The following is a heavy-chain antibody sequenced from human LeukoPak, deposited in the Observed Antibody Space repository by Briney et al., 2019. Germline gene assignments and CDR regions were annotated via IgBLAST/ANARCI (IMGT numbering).Heavy chain of an antibody. V-gene: IGHV3-7*01. CDR3: GGSGYEAALDL. CDR2: IKPDGSET. CDR1: GLMFSNYW. Sequence: PGPSPTPSCAAFGLMFSNYWVGSVRPAPGEGPELGANIKPDGSETYYLDPVKGRFTISRDNAQILLYLQLNSLRDEGAAVYYCGGSGYEAALDLWGRGKLVTVS. D-gene: IGHD6-6*01. J-gene: IGHJ4*02.